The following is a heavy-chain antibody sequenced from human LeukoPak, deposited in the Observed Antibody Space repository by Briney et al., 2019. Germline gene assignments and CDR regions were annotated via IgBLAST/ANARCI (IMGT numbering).Heavy chain of an antibody. Sequence: GGSLRLSCAASGFTFSGSAMHWVRQASEKGLEWVGRIRSKANSYATAYAASVKGRFTISRDDSKNTAYLQMNSLKTEDTAVYYCTRPITSDYYDSSARYYGGDYWGQGTLVTVSS. D-gene: IGHD3-22*01. V-gene: IGHV3-73*01. CDR3: TRPITSDYYDSSARYYGGDY. CDR1: GFTFSGSA. J-gene: IGHJ4*02. CDR2: IRSKANSYAT.